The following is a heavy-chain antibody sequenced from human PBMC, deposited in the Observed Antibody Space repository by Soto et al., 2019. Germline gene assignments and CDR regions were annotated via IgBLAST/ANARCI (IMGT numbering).Heavy chain of an antibody. V-gene: IGHV4-34*01. CDR1: GGSFSGYY. D-gene: IGHD2-15*01. J-gene: IGHJ2*01. CDR2: INHSGTT. Sequence: QVQLQQWGAGLLKPSETLSLTCAVYGGSFSGYYWSWIRQPPGKGLEWIGEINHSGTTNYNPSLKSRVTISVDTSKNQFPLKLSSVTAADTAVYYCARGLLHWYFDLWGRGTLVTVSS. CDR3: ARGLLHWYFDL.